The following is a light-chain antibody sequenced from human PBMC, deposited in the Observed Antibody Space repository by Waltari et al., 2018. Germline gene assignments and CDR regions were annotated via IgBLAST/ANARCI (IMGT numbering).Light chain of an antibody. CDR3: SSQSSNDVVL. CDR1: SNDVGGYNS. V-gene: IGLV2-14*01. CDR2: DVS. Sequence: QSALTQPASVSGSPGQSVTIFCAGTSNDVGGYNSVSWYQEHPGQAPRVTIYDVSDRPSVVSDRFSGSKSGNTASLTISGLQAEDEADYYCSSQSSNDVVLFGGGTKLTVL. J-gene: IGLJ2*01.